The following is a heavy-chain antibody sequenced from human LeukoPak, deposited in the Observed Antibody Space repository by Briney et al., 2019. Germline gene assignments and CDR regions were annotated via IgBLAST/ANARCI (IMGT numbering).Heavy chain of an antibody. V-gene: IGHV1-69*04. Sequence: SVNLSCKPSRGTSSRYTISWVRQSAGPGREWMGRIIPILGIANYTQNFQCRVEITSDKSTRTACKELSCLRSEQQAVYCCARDGVVPAAIKPSYFDYWGQGTLVTVSS. J-gene: IGHJ4*02. CDR2: IIPILGIA. CDR1: RGTSSRYT. CDR3: ARDGVVPAAIKPSYFDY. D-gene: IGHD2-2*02.